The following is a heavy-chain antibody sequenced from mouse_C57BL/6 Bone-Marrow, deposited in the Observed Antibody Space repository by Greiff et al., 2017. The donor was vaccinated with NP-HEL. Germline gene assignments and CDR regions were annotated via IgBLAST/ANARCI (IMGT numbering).Heavy chain of an antibody. CDR1: GYTFTDYY. J-gene: IGHJ4*01. CDR2: INPNNGGT. CDR3: ARDTYYGRGYYAMDY. D-gene: IGHD1-1*01. Sequence: VQLQQSGPELVKPGASVKISCKASGYTFTDYYMNWVKQSHGKSLEWIGDINPNNGGTSYNQKFKGKATLTVDKSSSTAYMELRSLTSEDSAVYYCARDTYYGRGYYAMDYWGQGTSVTVSS. V-gene: IGHV1-26*01.